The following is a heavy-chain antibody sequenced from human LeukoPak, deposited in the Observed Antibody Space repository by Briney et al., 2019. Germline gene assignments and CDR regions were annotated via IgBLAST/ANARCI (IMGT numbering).Heavy chain of an antibody. J-gene: IGHJ4*02. V-gene: IGHV1-69*04. Sequence: ASVKVSCKASGGTFSSYAISWVRQAPGQGLEWMGRIIPILGIANYAQKFQGRVTITADKSTSTAYMELSSLRSEDTAVYYCARDRYYGSGSYYNGFPFDYWAQGTLVTVSS. CDR1: GGTFSSYA. CDR2: IIPILGIA. CDR3: ARDRYYGSGSYYNGFPFDY. D-gene: IGHD3-10*01.